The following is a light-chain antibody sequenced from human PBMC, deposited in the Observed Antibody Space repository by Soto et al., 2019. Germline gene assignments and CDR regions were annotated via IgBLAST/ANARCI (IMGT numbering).Light chain of an antibody. CDR3: LQNLNYPPT. J-gene: IGKJ1*01. V-gene: IGKV1-6*01. CDR2: GAS. CDR1: QDISDD. Sequence: AIQMTQSPSSLSASVGDRVTITCRASQDISDDVGWYQQKPGKAPKLLISGASRLQSGVPSRFSGSGSGAAFSPTITSLLPEDSSTYYCLQNLNYPPTFGQGTKVEIK.